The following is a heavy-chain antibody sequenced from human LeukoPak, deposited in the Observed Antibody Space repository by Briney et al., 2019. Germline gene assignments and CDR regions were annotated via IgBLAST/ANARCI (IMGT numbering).Heavy chain of an antibody. V-gene: IGHV3-74*01. J-gene: IGHJ3*02. CDR1: RFTFSVYL. CDR2: INNEGTGT. D-gene: IGHD6-13*01. Sequence: PGGSLRLSCVAPRFTFSVYLMRWVRQAPGKGLVWVSRINNEGTGTSYADSVKGRFTISTDNAKNTLDLQMNSLRAEDTAVYYCARRSSSWRNFSDRWGQGTMVTVSS. CDR3: ARRSSSWRNFSDR.